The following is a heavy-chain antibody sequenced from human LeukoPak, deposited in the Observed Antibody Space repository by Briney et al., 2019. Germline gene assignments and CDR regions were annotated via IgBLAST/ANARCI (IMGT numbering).Heavy chain of an antibody. D-gene: IGHD3-22*01. Sequence: GGSLRLSCAASGFTFSQTGMHWVRQAPGQGLEWMGIINPSGGSTSYAQKFQGRVTMTRDTSTSTVYMELSSLRSEDTAVYYCARGPYYYDSSGYYYTDHDFDYWGQGTLVTVSS. J-gene: IGHJ4*02. CDR2: INPSGGST. CDR1: GFTFSQTG. CDR3: ARGPYYYDSSGYYYTDHDFDY. V-gene: IGHV1-46*01.